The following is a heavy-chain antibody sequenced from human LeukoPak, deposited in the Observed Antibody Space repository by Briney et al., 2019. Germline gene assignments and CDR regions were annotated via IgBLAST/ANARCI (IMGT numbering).Heavy chain of an antibody. J-gene: IGHJ4*02. CDR1: GFTLSSYA. CDR3: VRDDSGSVIRGVLHY. D-gene: IGHD3-10*01. CDR2: IYLDGSKI. V-gene: IGHV3-33*01. Sequence: PGRSLRLSCPASGFTLSSYAIHWVRQAPGKGLEWVSVIYLDGSKIYYADSVKGRFTLSRDNSKNTLYLQMNSLIAEDTAVYYCVRDDSGSVIRGVLHYWGQGALVTVSS.